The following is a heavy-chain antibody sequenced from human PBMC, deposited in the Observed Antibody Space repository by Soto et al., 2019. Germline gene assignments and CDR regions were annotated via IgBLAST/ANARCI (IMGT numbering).Heavy chain of an antibody. CDR1: GFTFSDSY. Sequence: PVGSLRLSCATSGFTFSDSYMNWIRQAPGRGLEWVSYINGGGNIIFYADSVKGRFTISRDNAKNSLYLEMNNLRVEDTAIYFCARDPYCTSSSCYGNWFDPWGQGTQVTVSS. J-gene: IGHJ5*02. CDR2: INGGGNII. D-gene: IGHD2-2*01. CDR3: ARDPYCTSSSCYGNWFDP. V-gene: IGHV3-11*01.